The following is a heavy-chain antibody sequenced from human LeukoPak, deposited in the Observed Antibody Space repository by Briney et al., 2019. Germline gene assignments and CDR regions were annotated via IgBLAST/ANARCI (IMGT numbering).Heavy chain of an antibody. CDR2: INHSGST. D-gene: IGHD3-10*01. Sequence: SETLSLTCAVYGGSFSGYYWSWIRQPPGKGLEWIGEINHSGSTNYNPSLKSRVTISVDTSKNQFSLKLSSVTAADTAVYYCARGGVTMVRGVITNYYYYYGMDVWGQGTTVTVSS. CDR3: ARGGVTMVRGVITNYYYYYGMDV. CDR1: GGSFSGYY. J-gene: IGHJ6*02. V-gene: IGHV4-34*01.